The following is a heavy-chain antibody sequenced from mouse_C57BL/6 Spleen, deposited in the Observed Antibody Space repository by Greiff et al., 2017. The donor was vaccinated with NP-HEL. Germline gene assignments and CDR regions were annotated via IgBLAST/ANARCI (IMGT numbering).Heavy chain of an antibody. J-gene: IGHJ2*01. D-gene: IGHD1-1*01. CDR1: GYTFTDYE. CDR2: IDPETGGT. Sequence: QVQLQQSGAELVRPGASVTLSCKASGYTFTDYEMHWVKQTPVHGLEWIGAIDPETGGTAYNQKFKGKAILTADKSSSTAYMELRSLTSEDSAVYYCTRDDTTVPHYCDYWGQGTTLTVSS. V-gene: IGHV1-15*01. CDR3: TRDDTTVPHYCDY.